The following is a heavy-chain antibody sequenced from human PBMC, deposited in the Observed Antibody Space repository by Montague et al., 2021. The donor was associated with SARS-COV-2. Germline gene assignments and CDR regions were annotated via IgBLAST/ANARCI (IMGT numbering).Heavy chain of an antibody. J-gene: IGHJ4*02. D-gene: IGHD5-12*01. V-gene: IGHV4-59*01. Sequence: SETLSLTCTVSSPSIGRWYSGGDRQRTRLELDRSWNTYDSGSTNYNPSLKSRVTISVDTSKNQFSLKLSSVTAADTAVYYCARVKWLRGVFDYWGQGTLVTVSS. CDR1: SPSIGRWY. CDR3: ARVKWLRGVFDY. CDR2: TYDSGST.